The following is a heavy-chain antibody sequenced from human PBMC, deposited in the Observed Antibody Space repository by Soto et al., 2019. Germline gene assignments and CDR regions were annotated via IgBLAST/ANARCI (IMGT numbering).Heavy chain of an antibody. CDR3: ARGGAAPVRVSIRDVDY. CDR1: GGAFNGYY. J-gene: IGHJ4*02. D-gene: IGHD3-10*01. CDR2: INHSGTV. V-gene: IGHV4-34*01. Sequence: QVLLQQWGAGLLKPSETLSLTCAVNGGAFNGYYWTWIRQSPGKGLQWIGEINHSGTVDYNPSLKSQVILSNDTSKQKFSLTPLAVTLADKAVYYYARGGAAPVRVSIRDVDYWCQGTRGTGSS.